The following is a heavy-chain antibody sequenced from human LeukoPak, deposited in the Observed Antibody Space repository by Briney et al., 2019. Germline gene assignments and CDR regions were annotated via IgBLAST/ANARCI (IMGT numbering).Heavy chain of an antibody. V-gene: IGHV3-7*01. J-gene: IGHJ4*02. CDR3: AWSGEAD. CDR1: GFSFRSYW. CDR2: IKKDGSER. D-gene: IGHD3-3*01. Sequence: GGSLRLSCAASGFSFRSYWMSWVRRAPGKGLEWVADIKKDGSERYYVDSVKGRFTISRDNAKNSLFLQMNSLRAEDTAVYYCAWSGEADWGQGTLVTVSS.